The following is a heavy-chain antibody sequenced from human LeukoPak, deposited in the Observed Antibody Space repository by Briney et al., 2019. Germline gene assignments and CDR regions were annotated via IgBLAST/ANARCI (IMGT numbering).Heavy chain of an antibody. J-gene: IGHJ4*02. D-gene: IGHD2-15*01. CDR1: GFTFSSYA. V-gene: IGHV3-30-3*01. CDR2: ISYDGSNK. CDR3: ARAPSVCSGGSCWLDY. Sequence: GRSLRLSCAASGFTFSSYAMHWVRQAPGEGLEWVAVISYDGSNKYYADSVKGRFTISRDNSKNTLYLQMNSLRAEDTAVYYCARAPSVCSGGSCWLDYWGQGTLVTVSS.